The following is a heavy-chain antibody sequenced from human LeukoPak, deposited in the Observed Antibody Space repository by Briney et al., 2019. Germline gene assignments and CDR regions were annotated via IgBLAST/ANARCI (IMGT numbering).Heavy chain of an antibody. CDR2: IYYSGST. D-gene: IGHD1-7*01. V-gene: IGHV4-39*07. CDR3: ARGGELLNY. J-gene: IGHJ4*02. CDR1: GGSISSSSYY. Sequence: SETLSLTCTVSGGSISSSSYYWGWIRQPPGKGLEWIGSIYYSGSTSYSPSLKSRVTISLDTSKNQFSLRLSSVTAADTAVYYCARGGELLNYLGQGTLVTVSS.